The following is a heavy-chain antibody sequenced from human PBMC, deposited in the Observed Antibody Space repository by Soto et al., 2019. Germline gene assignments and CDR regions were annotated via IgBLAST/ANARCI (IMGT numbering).Heavy chain of an antibody. CDR2: INTYNGNT. J-gene: IGHJ4*02. CDR1: GYSFTSYG. CDR3: ARGSFSSGWLDY. V-gene: IGHV1-18*01. Sequence: GASVKVSCKASGYSFTSYGITWVRQAPGQGLEWMGWINTYNGNTNYAQKLQGRVTMTTDTSTSTVYMELSSLRSEDTAVYYCARGSFSSGWLDYWGQGTLVTVSS. D-gene: IGHD6-19*01.